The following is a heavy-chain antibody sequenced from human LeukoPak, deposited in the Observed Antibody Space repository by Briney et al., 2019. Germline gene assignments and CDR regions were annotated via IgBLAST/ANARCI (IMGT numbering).Heavy chain of an antibody. D-gene: IGHD5-12*01. Sequence: SETLSLTCTVSGGSISSYYWSWIRQPPGKGLEWIGYIYYSGSTNYNPSLKSRVTISVDTSKNQFSLKLSSVTAADTAVYYCARDRGYSGYQDKNWFDPWGQGTLVTVSS. J-gene: IGHJ5*02. V-gene: IGHV4-59*01. CDR2: IYYSGST. CDR3: ARDRGYSGYQDKNWFDP. CDR1: GGSISSYY.